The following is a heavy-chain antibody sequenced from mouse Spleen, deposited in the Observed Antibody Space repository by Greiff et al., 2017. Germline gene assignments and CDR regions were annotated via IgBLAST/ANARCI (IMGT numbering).Heavy chain of an antibody. D-gene: IGHD1-1*01. CDR3: ARGYYGSSSDY. CDR1: GYSFTSYY. Sequence: VQLQQSGPELVKPGASVKISCKASGYSFTSYYIHWVKQRPGQGLEWIGWIYPGSGNTKYNEKFKGKATLTADTSSSTAYMQLSSLTSEDSAVYYCARGYYGSSSDYWGQGTTLTVSS. CDR2: IYPGSGNT. V-gene: IGHV1-66*01. J-gene: IGHJ2*01.